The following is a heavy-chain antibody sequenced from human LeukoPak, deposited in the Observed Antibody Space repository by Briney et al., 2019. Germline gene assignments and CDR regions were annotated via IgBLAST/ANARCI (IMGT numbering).Heavy chain of an antibody. CDR3: ARATLPTDIVLVPAAIEAYYYMDV. CDR2: IYYSGST. J-gene: IGHJ6*03. CDR1: GGSISSHY. V-gene: IGHV4-59*11. D-gene: IGHD2-2*01. Sequence: PSETLSLTCTVSGGSISSHYWSWIRQPPGKGLEWIGHIYYSGSTNYNPSLKSRVTISVDTSKNQFSLKLSSVPAADTAVYYCARATLPTDIVLVPAAIEAYYYMDVWGKGTTVTVSS.